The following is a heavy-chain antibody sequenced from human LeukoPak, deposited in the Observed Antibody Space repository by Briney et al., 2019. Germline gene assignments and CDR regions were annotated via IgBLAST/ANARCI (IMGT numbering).Heavy chain of an antibody. CDR2: INHSGST. V-gene: IGHV4-34*01. Sequence: SETLSLTCAVYGGSFSGYYWSWIRQPPGKGLEWIGEINHSGSTSYNPSLKSRVTISVDTSKNQFSLKLSSVTAADTVVYYCARGDIAATGTPFDNWGQGTLVTVSS. D-gene: IGHD6-13*01. J-gene: IGHJ4*02. CDR3: ARGDIAATGTPFDN. CDR1: GGSFSGYY.